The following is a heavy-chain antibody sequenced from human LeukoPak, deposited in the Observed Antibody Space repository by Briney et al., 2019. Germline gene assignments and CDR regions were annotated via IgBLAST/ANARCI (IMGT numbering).Heavy chain of an antibody. CDR3: ATGNYGNQPHY. V-gene: IGHV3-48*03. CDR2: ISNSGHSI. Sequence: GGSLRLSCAASGFSFRHHEMNWFRQAPGKGLEWVSYISNSGHSINYADSVKGRFTVSKDNAKDSLHLQMNSLTAEDTAVYFCATGNYGNQPHYWGQGTLVTVSS. J-gene: IGHJ4*02. D-gene: IGHD3-16*01. CDR1: GFSFRHHE.